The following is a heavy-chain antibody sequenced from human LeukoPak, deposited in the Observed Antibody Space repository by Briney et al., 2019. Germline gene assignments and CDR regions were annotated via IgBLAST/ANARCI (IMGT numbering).Heavy chain of an antibody. D-gene: IGHD6-19*01. J-gene: IGHJ4*02. CDR3: AKDHLRGFSSGWSGYDY. CDR1: GFTLSSYA. CDR2: ISGSGGST. Sequence: PGGSLRLSCAASGFTLSSYAMSWVRQAPGKGLEWVSAISGSGGSTYYADSVKGRFTISRDNSKNTLYLQMNSLRAEDTAVYYCAKDHLRGFSSGWSGYDYWGQGTLVTVSS. V-gene: IGHV3-23*01.